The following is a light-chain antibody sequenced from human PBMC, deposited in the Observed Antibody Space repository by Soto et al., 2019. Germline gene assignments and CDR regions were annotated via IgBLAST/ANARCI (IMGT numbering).Light chain of an antibody. J-gene: IGKJ1*01. Sequence: DIQLTQSPSTLSASVGDRVTITCRASQNISTTLAWYQQTPGQAPRLLISDASTRASGIPARFSGSGSGTDFTLSITRLEPEDFAVYYCQQYFSQGTFGQGTKVDIK. CDR1: QNISTT. CDR2: DAS. V-gene: IGKV1-5*01. CDR3: QQYFSQGT.